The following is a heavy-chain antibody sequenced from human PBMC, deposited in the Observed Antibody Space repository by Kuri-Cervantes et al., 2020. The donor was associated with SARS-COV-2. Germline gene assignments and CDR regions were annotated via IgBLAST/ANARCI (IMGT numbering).Heavy chain of an antibody. V-gene: IGHV1-18*01. CDR3: ARVSMVRGSRGYFDY. CDR2: ISAYNGNT. CDR1: GYTFTSYA. Sequence: ASVKVSCKASGYTFTSYAMHWVRQAPGQRLEWMGWISAYNGNTNYAQKLQGRVTMTTDTSTSTAYMELRSLRSDDTAVYYCARVSMVRGSRGYFDYWGQGTLVTVSS. J-gene: IGHJ4*02. D-gene: IGHD3-10*01.